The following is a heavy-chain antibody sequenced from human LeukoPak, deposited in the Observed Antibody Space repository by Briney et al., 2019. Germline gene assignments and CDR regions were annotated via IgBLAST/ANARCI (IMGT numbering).Heavy chain of an antibody. V-gene: IGHV3-74*03. CDR1: GLTFIKYW. CDR3: ATGLGFYYDY. Sequence: PGGSLRLSCAASGLTFIKYWMHWVRQAPGKGLMWVSRVDFDGTGTTYADSVRGRFTISRDNAKNTVYLQMNSLRAEDTAVYFCATGLGFYYDYWGQGTLVTVSS. CDR2: VDFDGTGT. D-gene: IGHD2/OR15-2a*01. J-gene: IGHJ4*02.